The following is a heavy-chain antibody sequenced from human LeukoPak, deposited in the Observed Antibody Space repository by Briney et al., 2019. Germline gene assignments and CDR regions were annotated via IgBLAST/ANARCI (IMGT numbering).Heavy chain of an antibody. CDR1: GGSFSGYC. Sequence: SETLSLTCAVYGGSFSGYCWSWIRQPPGKGLEWMGEINHGGSTNYNPSLKSRVTISVDTSKNQFSLELRSVTAADTAVYYCARGLSPPYYYLDVWGQGTTVTVSS. J-gene: IGHJ6*03. V-gene: IGHV4-34*01. CDR2: INHGGST. CDR3: ARGLSPPYYYLDV.